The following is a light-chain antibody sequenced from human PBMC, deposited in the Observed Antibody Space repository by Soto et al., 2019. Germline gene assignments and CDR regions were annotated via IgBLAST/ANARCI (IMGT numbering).Light chain of an antibody. J-gene: IGKJ4*01. CDR1: QSIANND. V-gene: IGKV3-20*01. Sequence: EIMLTQSPGTLSLSPGERATLSCRASQSIANNDLALYQQKPGQTPRLLIYGSSSSATGISDRFSGSGSGTDFTLTISRLEPEDFAVYYCQQYGSSPALTFGGGTKVEIK. CDR2: GSS. CDR3: QQYGSSPALT.